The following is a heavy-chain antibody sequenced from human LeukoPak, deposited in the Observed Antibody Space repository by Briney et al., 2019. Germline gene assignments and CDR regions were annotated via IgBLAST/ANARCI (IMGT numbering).Heavy chain of an antibody. CDR2: INPKSGVT. CDR3: ARRIAVAGSPVYYFDY. Sequence: ASVKVSCKASAYTLSGHYMHWVRQAPGQGLEWMGWINPKSGVTNYAQKFQGRVTMTWDTSINTTFMELSRLRSDDTAVYYCARRIAVAGSPVYYFDYWGQGTLVTVSS. V-gene: IGHV1-2*02. J-gene: IGHJ4*02. CDR1: AYTLSGHY. D-gene: IGHD6-19*01.